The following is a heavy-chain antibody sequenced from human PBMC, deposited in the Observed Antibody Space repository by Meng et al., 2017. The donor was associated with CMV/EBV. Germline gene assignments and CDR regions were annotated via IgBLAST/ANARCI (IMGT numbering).Heavy chain of an antibody. CDR3: ARDKYYYDSSGYYFYWYFDL. V-gene: IGHV3-33*01. Sequence: SIYGMHWVRKATGKGLEWVAVIWYDGSNKYYADSVKGRFTISRDNSKNTLYLQMNSLRAEDTAVYYCARDKYYYDSSGYYFYWYFDLWGRGTLVTVSS. J-gene: IGHJ2*01. CDR2: IWYDGSNK. D-gene: IGHD3-22*01. CDR1: SIYG.